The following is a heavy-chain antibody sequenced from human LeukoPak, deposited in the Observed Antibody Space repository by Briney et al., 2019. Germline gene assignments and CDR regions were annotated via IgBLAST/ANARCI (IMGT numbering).Heavy chain of an antibody. CDR2: INHSGST. J-gene: IGHJ6*02. CDR1: GGSFSGYY. D-gene: IGHD5-18*01. CDR3: ARGRGYSYGMYGMDV. V-gene: IGHV4-34*01. Sequence: SETLSLTCAVYGGSFSGYYWSWIRQPPGKGLEWIGEINHSGSTNYNPSLKSRVTISVDTSKNQFSLKLSSVTAADTAVYYCARGRGYSYGMYGMDVWGQGTTVTVSS.